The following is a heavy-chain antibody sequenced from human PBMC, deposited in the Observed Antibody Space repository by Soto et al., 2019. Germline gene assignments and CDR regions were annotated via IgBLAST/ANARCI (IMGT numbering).Heavy chain of an antibody. V-gene: IGHV4-34*01. CDR1: GASITQYY. Sequence: SETLSLTCTVSGASITQYYWTWIRQTPGKGLQWIGQINHSGSSIYNPSLKNRVTISTMSNNKFSLELSSVTAADTAVYYCTRGLFSGSSYSGSWYYFDSWGQGTMVTVSS. CDR2: INHSGSS. CDR3: TRGLFSGSSYSGSWYYFDS. D-gene: IGHD1-26*01. J-gene: IGHJ4*02.